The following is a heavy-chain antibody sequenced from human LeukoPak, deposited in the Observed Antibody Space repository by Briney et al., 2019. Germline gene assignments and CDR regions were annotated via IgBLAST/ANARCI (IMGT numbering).Heavy chain of an antibody. D-gene: IGHD2-2*01. Sequence: GGSLRLSCAASGFTFSSYWMHWVRQAPGKGLEWVSSISSSSSYIYYADSVKGRFTISRDNAKNSLYLQMNSLRAEDTAVYYCARGSAELDYWGQGTLVTVSS. J-gene: IGHJ4*02. CDR1: GFTFSSYW. CDR3: ARGSAELDY. V-gene: IGHV3-21*01. CDR2: ISSSSSYI.